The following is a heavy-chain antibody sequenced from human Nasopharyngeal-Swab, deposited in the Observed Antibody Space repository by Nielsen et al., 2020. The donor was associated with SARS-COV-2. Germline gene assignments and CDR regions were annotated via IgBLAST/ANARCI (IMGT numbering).Heavy chain of an antibody. CDR2: INPAAET. CDR1: GFTFNNFA. V-gene: IGHV3-23*01. Sequence: GESLKISCGASGFTFNNFAMMWVRQAAGKGLEWVSTINPAAETFYADSAKGRFTISRDNSKNTLYLQMDRLSADDTALYYCARHDYCESWGQGTLVTVSS. J-gene: IGHJ4*02. CDR3: ARHDYCES.